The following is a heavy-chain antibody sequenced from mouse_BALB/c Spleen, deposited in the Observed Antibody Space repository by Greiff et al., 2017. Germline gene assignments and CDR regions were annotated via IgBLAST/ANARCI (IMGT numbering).Heavy chain of an antibody. CDR3: TRDRYYGSSIYAMDY. J-gene: IGHJ4*01. CDR2: ISSGGSYT. Sequence: DVMLVESGGGLVKPGGSLKLSCAASGFTFSSYTMSWVRQTPEKRLEWVATISSGGSYTYYPDSVKGRFTISRDNAKNTLYLQMSSLKSEDTAMYYCTRDRYYGSSIYAMDYWGQGTSVTVSS. V-gene: IGHV5-6-4*01. D-gene: IGHD1-1*01. CDR1: GFTFSSYT.